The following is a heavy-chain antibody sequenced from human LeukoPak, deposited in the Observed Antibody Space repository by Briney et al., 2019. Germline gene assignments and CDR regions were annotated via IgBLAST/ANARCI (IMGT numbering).Heavy chain of an antibody. CDR1: GGSISSYY. Sequence: PSETLSLTCTVSGGSISSYYWSWIRQPPGKGLEWIGYIYYSGSTNYNPSLKSRVTISVDTSKNQFSLKLSSVTAADTAVYYCARTHVLRYFDWLFHGRLGYFDYWGQGTLVTVSS. CDR3: ARTHVLRYFDWLFHGRLGYFDY. V-gene: IGHV4-59*12. D-gene: IGHD3-9*01. J-gene: IGHJ4*02. CDR2: IYYSGST.